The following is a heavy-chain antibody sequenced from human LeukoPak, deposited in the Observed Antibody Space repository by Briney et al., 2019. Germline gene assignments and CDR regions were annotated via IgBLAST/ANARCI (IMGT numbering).Heavy chain of an antibody. V-gene: IGHV3-23*01. J-gene: IGHJ4*02. CDR2: ISGSGGST. CDR3: ANGREGYFDY. Sequence: GGSLRLSCAASGITFSSYAMSWVRQAPGKGLEWVSTISGSGGSTYYADSVKGRFTISRDNSKNTLYVQMNSLRAEDTAVYYCANGREGYFDYWGQGTLVTVSS. D-gene: IGHD1-26*01. CDR1: GITFSSYA.